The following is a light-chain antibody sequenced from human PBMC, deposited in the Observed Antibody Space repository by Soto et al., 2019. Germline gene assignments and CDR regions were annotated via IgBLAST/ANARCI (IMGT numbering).Light chain of an antibody. CDR1: SSDVGGYNY. V-gene: IGLV2-14*01. CDR3: QSYDNSLSVSRV. J-gene: IGLJ1*01. CDR2: EVS. Sequence: QSVLTQPASVSGSPGQSITISCTGTSSDVGGYNYVSWYQQHPGKAPKLMIYEVSNRPSGVPDRFSGSKSGTSASLAITGLQAEDEADYYCQSYDNSLSVSRVFGSGTKVTVL.